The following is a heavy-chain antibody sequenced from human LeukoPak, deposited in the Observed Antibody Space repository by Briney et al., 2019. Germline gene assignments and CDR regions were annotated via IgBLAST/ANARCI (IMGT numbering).Heavy chain of an antibody. CDR2: IIPILGIA. V-gene: IGHV1-69*02. CDR3: ASAFTVTQYMDV. J-gene: IGHJ6*03. CDR1: GGTFSSYT. Sequence: SVKVSCKASGGTFSSYTISWVRQAPGQGLEWMGRIIPILGIANYAQKFQGRVTITADKSTSTAYMELNSLRAEDTAVYYCASAFTVTQYMDVWGKGTTVTVSS. D-gene: IGHD4-11*01.